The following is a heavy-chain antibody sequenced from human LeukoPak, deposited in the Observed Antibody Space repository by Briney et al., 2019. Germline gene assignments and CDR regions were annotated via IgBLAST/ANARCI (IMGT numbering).Heavy chain of an antibody. Sequence: ASVKVSCKASGGTFSSYAISWVQQAPGQGLEWMGGIIPIFGAANYAQKFQGRVTITADESTSTAYMELSSLRSEDTAVYYCARVRSIVATEFDPWGQGTLVTVSS. V-gene: IGHV1-69*13. D-gene: IGHD5-12*01. CDR2: IIPIFGAA. J-gene: IGHJ5*02. CDR1: GGTFSSYA. CDR3: ARVRSIVATEFDP.